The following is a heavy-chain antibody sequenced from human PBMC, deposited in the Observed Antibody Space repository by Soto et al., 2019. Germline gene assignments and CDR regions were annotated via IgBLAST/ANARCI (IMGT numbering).Heavy chain of an antibody. V-gene: IGHV1-46*01. CDR3: ARDLGLIKGSYCYWFDP. J-gene: IGHJ5*02. Sequence: ASVTVSCQASGSTFSSYYMHWVRQAPGQGLEWMGIINPSGGSTSYAQKFQGRVTMTRDTSTSTVYMELSSLRSEDTAVYYCARDLGLIKGSYCYWFDPWGQGTLVTVSS. CDR2: INPSGGST. CDR1: GSTFSSYY. D-gene: IGHD3-10*01.